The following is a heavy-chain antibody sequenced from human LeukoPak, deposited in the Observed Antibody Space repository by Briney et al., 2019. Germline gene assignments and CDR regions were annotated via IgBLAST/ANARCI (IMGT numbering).Heavy chain of an antibody. J-gene: IGHJ4*02. V-gene: IGHV3-33*01. Sequence: GSLRLSCAASGFTFSSYGMHWVRQAPGKGLEWVAVIWYDGSNKYYADSVKGRFTISRDNSKNTLNLQMNSLRAEDTAVYYCASGYYDSSGLDYWGQGTLVTVSS. D-gene: IGHD3-22*01. CDR2: IWYDGSNK. CDR1: GFTFSSYG. CDR3: ASGYYDSSGLDY.